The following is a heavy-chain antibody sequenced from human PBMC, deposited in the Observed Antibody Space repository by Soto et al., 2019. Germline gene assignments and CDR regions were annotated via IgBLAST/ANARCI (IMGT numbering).Heavy chain of an antibody. V-gene: IGHV3-23*01. CDR2: ISGSGGST. CDR3: AKVLKQLQDYYGMDV. Sequence: PGGSLRLSCAASGFTFSSYAMSWVRQAPGKGLERVSAISGSGGSTYYADSVKGRLTSPRDKSKNTLYLQMNSLRAEDTAVYYCAKVLKQLQDYYGMDVWRQGTTVTVSS. D-gene: IGHD5-18*01. CDR1: GFTFSSYA. J-gene: IGHJ6*02.